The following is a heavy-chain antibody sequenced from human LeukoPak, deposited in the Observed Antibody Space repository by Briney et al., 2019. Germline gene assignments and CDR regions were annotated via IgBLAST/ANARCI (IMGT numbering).Heavy chain of an antibody. V-gene: IGHV3-7*01. D-gene: IGHD3-22*01. CDR3: ARDRGSSGYEDY. Sequence: KPGGSLRLSCAASGFTFSSYWVSWVRQAPGRGLEWVANIKQDGSEKYYVDSVKGRFTISRDNAKNSLYLQMNSLRAEDTAVYYCARDRGSSGYEDYWGQGTLVTVSS. CDR2: IKQDGSEK. J-gene: IGHJ4*02. CDR1: GFTFSSYW.